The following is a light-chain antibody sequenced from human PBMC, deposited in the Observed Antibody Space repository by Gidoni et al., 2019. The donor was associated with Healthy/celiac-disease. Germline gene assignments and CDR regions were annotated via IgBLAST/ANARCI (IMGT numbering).Light chain of an antibody. Sequence: QSALTQPASVSGSPGPPITISCTGTSSYAGGYNYVSWYQQHPGKAPKLMIYEVSNRPSGVSNRFSGSKSGNTASLTISGLQAEDEADYYCSSYTSSSTLVFGGGTKLTVL. CDR3: SSYTSSSTLV. CDR2: EVS. V-gene: IGLV2-14*01. CDR1: SSYAGGYNY. J-gene: IGLJ2*01.